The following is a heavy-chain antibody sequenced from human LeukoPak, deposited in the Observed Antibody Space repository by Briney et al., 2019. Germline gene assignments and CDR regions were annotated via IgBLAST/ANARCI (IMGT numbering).Heavy chain of an antibody. CDR1: GYTFTGYY. V-gene: IGHV1-2*02. CDR2: INPNSGGT. Sequence: ASVKVSCKASGYTFTGYYMHWVRQAPGQGLEWMGWINPNSGGTNYAQKFRGRVTMTRDTSISTAYMELSRLRSDDTAVYYCARAAPIVVVVAARYRAFDIWGQGTMVTVSS. D-gene: IGHD2-15*01. CDR3: ARAAPIVVVVAARYRAFDI. J-gene: IGHJ3*02.